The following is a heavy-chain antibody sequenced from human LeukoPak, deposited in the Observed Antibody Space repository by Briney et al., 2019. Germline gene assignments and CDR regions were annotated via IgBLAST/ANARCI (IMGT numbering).Heavy chain of an antibody. D-gene: IGHD3-10*01. CDR3: ATAPSYGSGSYYLTY. CDR1: GYTLTELF. CDR2: FDPEDGET. Sequence: ASVKVSCRVSGYTLTELFMHWVRQAPGKGLEWMGGFDPEDGETIYAQKFQGRVTMTEDTSTDTAYMELSSLRSEDTAVYYCATAPSYGSGSYYLTYWGQETLVTVSS. J-gene: IGHJ4*02. V-gene: IGHV1-24*01.